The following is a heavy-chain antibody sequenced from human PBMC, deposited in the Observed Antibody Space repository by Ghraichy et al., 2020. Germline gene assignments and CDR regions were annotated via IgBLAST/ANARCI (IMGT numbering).Heavy chain of an antibody. V-gene: IGHV3-23*01. CDR1: GFTFSSNA. Sequence: GGSLRLSCAASGFTFSSNAMSWVRQAPGRGLEWVSVISGSGGSTYYADSVKGRFTISRDNSKNTLYLQMNSLRAEDTAVYYCAKDGARSIAAAGTGSDYWGQGTLVTVSS. D-gene: IGHD6-13*01. CDR3: AKDGARSIAAAGTGSDY. CDR2: ISGSGGST. J-gene: IGHJ4*02.